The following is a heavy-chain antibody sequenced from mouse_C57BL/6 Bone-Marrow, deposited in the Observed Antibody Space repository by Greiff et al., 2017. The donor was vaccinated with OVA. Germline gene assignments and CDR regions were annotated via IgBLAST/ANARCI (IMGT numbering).Heavy chain of an antibody. Sequence: VQLQQPGAELVKPGASVKVSCKASGYTFTSYWMHWVKQRPGQGLEWIGRIHPSDSDTNYNQKFKGKATLTVDKSSSTAYMQHSSLTSEYSAVYYCAIVLPGSCYYWYCDVWGTGTTVTVSS. V-gene: IGHV1-74*01. J-gene: IGHJ1*03. CDR1: GYTFTSYW. CDR2: IHPSDSDT. D-gene: IGHD1-1*01. CDR3: AIVLPGSCYYWYCDV.